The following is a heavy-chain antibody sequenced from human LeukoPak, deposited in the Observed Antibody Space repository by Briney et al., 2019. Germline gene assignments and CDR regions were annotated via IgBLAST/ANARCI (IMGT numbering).Heavy chain of an antibody. J-gene: IGHJ4*02. V-gene: IGHV4-59*01. CDR2: IYDSGSS. CDR1: GGSISSYY. D-gene: IGHD2-21*01. Sequence: SETLSLTCTVSGGSISSYYWRWIRQPPGKGLEWIGYIYDSGSSNYNPSLKSRVTMSVDTSKNQFSLKLSSVTAADTAVYYCARAYRQSHDYWGQGTLVTVSS. CDR3: ARAYRQSHDY.